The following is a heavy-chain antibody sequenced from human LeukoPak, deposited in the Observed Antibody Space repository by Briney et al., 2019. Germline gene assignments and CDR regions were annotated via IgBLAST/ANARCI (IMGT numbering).Heavy chain of an antibody. CDR2: IYYSRST. CDR3: ARLTGVGVKIDY. V-gene: IGHV4-39*01. D-gene: IGHD3-10*01. Sequence: SETLSLSCTVSGGSISSSSYYWGWIRQPPGKGLEWIGSIYYSRSTYYNPSLKSRVTISVDTSKNQFSLKLSSVTAADTAVYYCARLTGVGVKIDYWGQGTLVTVSS. J-gene: IGHJ4*02. CDR1: GGSISSSSYY.